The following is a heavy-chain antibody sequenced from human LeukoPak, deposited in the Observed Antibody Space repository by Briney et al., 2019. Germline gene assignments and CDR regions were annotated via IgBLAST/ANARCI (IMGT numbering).Heavy chain of an antibody. V-gene: IGHV4-59*01. CDR1: GGSISSYY. J-gene: IGHJ5*02. Sequence: SETLSLTCTVSGGSISSYYWSWIRQPPGKGLEWIGYIYYSGSTNYNPSLKSRVTISVDTSKNQFSLKLSSVTAADTAVYYCARGAEGDYYDSSGYYLWGQGTLVTVSS. CDR3: ARGAEGDYYDSSGYYL. CDR2: IYYSGST. D-gene: IGHD3-22*01.